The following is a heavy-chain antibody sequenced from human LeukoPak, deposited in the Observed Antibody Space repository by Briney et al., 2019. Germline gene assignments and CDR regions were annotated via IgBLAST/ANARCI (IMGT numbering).Heavy chain of an antibody. CDR2: IYYSGST. CDR3: ASTYGSGSYFFDY. D-gene: IGHD3-10*01. CDR1: GGSISSSSYY. J-gene: IGHJ4*02. V-gene: IGHV4-39*01. Sequence: SSETLSLTCTVSGGSISSSSYYWGWIRQPPGKGLEWIGNIYYSGSTYYNPSLKSRVTISVDTSKNQFSLKLSSVTAADTAVYYCASTYGSGSYFFDYWGQGTLVTVSS.